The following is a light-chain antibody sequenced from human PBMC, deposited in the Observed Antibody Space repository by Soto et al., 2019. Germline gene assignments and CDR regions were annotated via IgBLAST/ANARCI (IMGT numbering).Light chain of an antibody. CDR3: GSYSSTDTPFV. J-gene: IGLJ1*01. Sequence: QSALTQPASVSGSPGQSITISCTGTSSDVGAYNYVSWYQQHPGKAPKLLIYEVTNRPSGISDRFSGSKSVNTASLTISGLQAEDESDYYCGSYSSTDTPFVFGTGTKLTVL. CDR1: SSDVGAYNY. V-gene: IGLV2-14*01. CDR2: EVT.